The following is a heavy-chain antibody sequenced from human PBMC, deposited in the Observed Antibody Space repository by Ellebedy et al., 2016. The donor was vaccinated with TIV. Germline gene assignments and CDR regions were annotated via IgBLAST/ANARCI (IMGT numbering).Heavy chain of an antibody. J-gene: IGHJ6*04. CDR2: INHSGST. D-gene: IGHD3-3*01. V-gene: IGHV4-34*01. CDR1: GGSFSGYS. Sequence: MPSETLSLTCAVYGGSFSGYSWSWIRQSPGKGLEWIGEINHSGSTNYNPSLKSRITISVDTSKNQFSLKLSSVTAADTAVYYCARGRRFFYYYGMDVWGKGTTVNVSS. CDR3: ARGRRFFYYYGMDV.